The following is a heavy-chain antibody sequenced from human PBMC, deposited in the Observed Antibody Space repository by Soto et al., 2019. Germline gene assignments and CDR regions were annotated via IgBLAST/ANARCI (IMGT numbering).Heavy chain of an antibody. CDR3: ASGIQLWLRRINNGYSG. CDR1: GGTFSTYA. J-gene: IGHJ4*02. Sequence: QVQLVQSGAEVKKPESSVKVSCKAPGGTFSTYATSWVRQAPGQGLEWMGGIIPMFGTANYAPRFQDRVTIPADESTNTVYMELSSLRSEDTAVYFCASGIQLWLRRINNGYSGWGQGTLVTVSS. V-gene: IGHV1-69*12. D-gene: IGHD5-18*01. CDR2: IIPMFGTA.